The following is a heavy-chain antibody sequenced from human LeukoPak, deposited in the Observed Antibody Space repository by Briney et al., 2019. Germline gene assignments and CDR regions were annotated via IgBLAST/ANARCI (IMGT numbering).Heavy chain of an antibody. D-gene: IGHD3-16*02. V-gene: IGHV1-69*04. CDR3: AREVVPVIHTPQVNYGMDV. J-gene: IGHJ6*02. Sequence: SVKVSCKASGGTFSSYAISWVRQAPGQGPEWMGRIIPILGIANYAQKFQGRVTITADKSTSTAYMELSSLRSEDTAVYYCAREVVPVIHTPQVNYGMDVWGQGTAVTVSS. CDR1: GGTFSSYA. CDR2: IIPILGIA.